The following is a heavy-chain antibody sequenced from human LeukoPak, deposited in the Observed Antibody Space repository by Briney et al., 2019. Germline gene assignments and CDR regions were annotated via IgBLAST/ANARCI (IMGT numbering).Heavy chain of an antibody. D-gene: IGHD3-16*02. CDR2: ISSSSSYI. V-gene: IGHV3-21*01. Sequence: GGSLRLSCAASRFTFSSYSMNWVRQAPGKGLDWVSSISSSSSYIYYADSVKGRFTISRDNAKNSLYLQMNSLRAEDTAVYYCSRDEDYVWGSYRLDYWGQGTLVTVSS. J-gene: IGHJ4*02. CDR3: SRDEDYVWGSYRLDY. CDR1: RFTFSSYS.